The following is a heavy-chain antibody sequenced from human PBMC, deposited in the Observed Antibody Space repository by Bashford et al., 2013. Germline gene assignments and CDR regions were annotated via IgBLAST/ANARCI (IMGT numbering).Heavy chain of an antibody. Sequence: ASVKVSCKASGYSFTSYGISWVRQAPGQGLEWMGWISAYNGNTNYAQKLQGRVTMTTDTFMNTVYMELRSLRSDDTAVYFCARDWDCTNGVCKNCFDPWAEEPSVTVSS. CDR1: GYSFTSYG. V-gene: IGHV1-18*01. J-gene: IGHJ5*02. CDR2: ISAYNGNT. D-gene: IGHD2-8*01. CDR3: ARDWDCTNGVCKNCFDP.